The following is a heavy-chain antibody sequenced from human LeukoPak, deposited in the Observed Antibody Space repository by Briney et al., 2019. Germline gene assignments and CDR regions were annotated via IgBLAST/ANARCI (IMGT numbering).Heavy chain of an antibody. J-gene: IGHJ4*02. CDR3: AGDKAGYSSGWYIFDY. Sequence: GSSVKVSCKASGGTLSSYAISWVRQAPGQGLEWMGGIIPIFGTANYAQKFQGRVTITADESTSTAYMELSSLRSEDTAVYYCAGDKAGYSSGWYIFDYWGQGTLVTVSS. D-gene: IGHD6-19*01. V-gene: IGHV1-69*01. CDR2: IIPIFGTA. CDR1: GGTLSSYA.